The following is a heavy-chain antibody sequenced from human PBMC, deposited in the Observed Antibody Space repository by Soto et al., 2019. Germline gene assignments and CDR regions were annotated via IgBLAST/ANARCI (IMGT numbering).Heavy chain of an antibody. CDR3: ARDREYSSGLFEY. CDR1: GFTFSSYA. V-gene: IGHV3-30-3*01. D-gene: IGHD6-19*01. CDR2: ISYDGSNK. J-gene: IGHJ4*02. Sequence: QVQLVESGGGVVQPGRSLRLSCAASGFTFSSYAMHWVRQAPGKGLEWVAVISYDGSNKYYADSVKGRFTISRDNSKNTLYLQMNSLRAEDTAVYYCARDREYSSGLFEYWGQGTLVTVSS.